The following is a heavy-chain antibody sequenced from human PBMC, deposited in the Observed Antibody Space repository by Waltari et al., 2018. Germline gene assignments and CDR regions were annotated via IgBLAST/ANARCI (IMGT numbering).Heavy chain of an antibody. CDR1: GFTFSSYA. CDR3: AKTHYYDSSGYRYPAGRLYYFDY. V-gene: IGHV3-23*04. J-gene: IGHJ4*02. Sequence: EVQLVESGGGLVQPGGSLRLSCAASGFTFSSYAMSWVRQAPGKGLEWVSAISGSGGSTYYADSVKGRFTISRDNSKNTLYLQMNSLRAEDTAVYYCAKTHYYDSSGYRYPAGRLYYFDYWGQGTLVTVSS. CDR2: ISGSGGST. D-gene: IGHD3-22*01.